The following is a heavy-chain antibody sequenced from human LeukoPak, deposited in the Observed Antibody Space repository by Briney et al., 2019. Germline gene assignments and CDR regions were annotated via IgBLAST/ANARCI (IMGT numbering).Heavy chain of an antibody. CDR2: ISWNSGSI. V-gene: IGHV3-9*01. CDR1: GFTFDDYA. D-gene: IGHD6-19*01. Sequence: GGSLRLSCAASGFTFDDYAMHWVRQAPGKGLEWVSGISWNSGSIGYADSVKGRFTISRDNAKNSLYLQMNSLRAEDTALYYCAKEGSGWYYYYYMDVWGKGTTVTISS. J-gene: IGHJ6*03. CDR3: AKEGSGWYYYYYMDV.